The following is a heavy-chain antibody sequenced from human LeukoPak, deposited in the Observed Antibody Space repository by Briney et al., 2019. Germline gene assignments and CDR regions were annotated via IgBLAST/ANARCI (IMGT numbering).Heavy chain of an antibody. CDR2: ISSSSSYI. CDR1: GFTFSSYS. V-gene: IGHV3-21*01. J-gene: IGHJ4*02. D-gene: IGHD3-22*01. CDR3: ARDQSHYYDSSGYYYVPNFDY. Sequence: PGGSLRLSCAASGFTFSSYSMNWVRQAPGKGLEWVSSISSSSSYIYYADSVKGRFTISRDNAKNSLYLQMNSLRAEDTAVYYCARDQSHYYDSSGYYYVPNFDYWGQGTLVTVSS.